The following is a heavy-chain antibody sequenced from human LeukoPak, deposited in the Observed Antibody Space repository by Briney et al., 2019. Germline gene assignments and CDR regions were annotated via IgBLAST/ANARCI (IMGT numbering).Heavy chain of an antibody. CDR2: IIPIFGTA. Sequence: SVKVSCKASGGTFSSYAISWVRQAPGQGLEWMGGIIPIFGTANYAQKLQGRVTITADESTSTAYMELSSLRSEDTAVYYCARGHCTNGVCYRLWFDPWGQGTLVTVSS. CDR3: ARGHCTNGVCYRLWFDP. D-gene: IGHD2-8*01. J-gene: IGHJ5*02. CDR1: GGTFSSYA. V-gene: IGHV1-69*13.